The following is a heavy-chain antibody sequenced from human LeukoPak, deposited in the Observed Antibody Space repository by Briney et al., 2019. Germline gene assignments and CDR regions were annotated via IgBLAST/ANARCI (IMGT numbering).Heavy chain of an antibody. V-gene: IGHV4-59*11. CDR3: ARGSTRADDY. Sequence: PSESLSLTCTVSGASISNHYWSWIRQPPGKGLEWIGYVHYNGDTNYNPSLTSRVATSVDTSRNQFSLRLYSVSAADTAVYYCARGSTRADDYWSQGILVTVSS. D-gene: IGHD2/OR15-2a*01. CDR2: VHYNGDT. CDR1: GASISNHY. J-gene: IGHJ4*02.